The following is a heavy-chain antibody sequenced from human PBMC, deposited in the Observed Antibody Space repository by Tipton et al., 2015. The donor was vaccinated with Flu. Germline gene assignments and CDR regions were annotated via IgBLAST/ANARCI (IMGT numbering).Heavy chain of an antibody. J-gene: IGHJ5*02. D-gene: IGHD2-15*01. CDR1: GGSISSGGYY. Sequence: TLSLTCTVSGGSISSGGYYWSWVRQYPGKGLEWIGYIHYSGNTYYNPSLKNRLIMSVDTSKNHFSLKLSSVTAADTAVYYCAREECSGGSCYWFDPWGQGTLVTVSS. V-gene: IGHV4-31*03. CDR2: IHYSGNT. CDR3: AREECSGGSCYWFDP.